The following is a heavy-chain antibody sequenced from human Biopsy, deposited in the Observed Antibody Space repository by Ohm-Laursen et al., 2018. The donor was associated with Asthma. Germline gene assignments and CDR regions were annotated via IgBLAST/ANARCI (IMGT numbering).Heavy chain of an antibody. D-gene: IGHD4-17*01. CDR1: GGYTGSSDHH. J-gene: IGHJ6*02. Sequence: SQTLSLTCRVSGGYTGSSDHHWAWIRQAPGKGLEWIGFVFWSGSTHYSRSLERRVSISIDTATNEFSMKLWSVTPADTAVYFCARVVSYGDIYFGIDVWGPGNTVVASS. CDR2: VFWSGST. V-gene: IGHV4-30-4*01. CDR3: ARVVSYGDIYFGIDV.